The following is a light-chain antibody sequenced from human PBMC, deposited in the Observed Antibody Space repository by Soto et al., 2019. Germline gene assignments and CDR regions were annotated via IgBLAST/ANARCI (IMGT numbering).Light chain of an antibody. CDR2: DIN. Sequence: QSVLTQPASVSGSPGQSITISCTRTNSDVGAYIYVSWYQQHPGKAPKLMVYDINNRPSGVSNRFSGSKSANTASLTISGLQADDEADYYCVSFTTKSSYVFGTGTKVTVL. CDR1: NSDVGAYIY. V-gene: IGLV2-14*03. J-gene: IGLJ1*01. CDR3: VSFTTKSSYV.